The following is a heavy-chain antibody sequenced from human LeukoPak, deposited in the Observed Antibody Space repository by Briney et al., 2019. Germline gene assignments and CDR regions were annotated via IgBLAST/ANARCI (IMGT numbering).Heavy chain of an antibody. J-gene: IGHJ4*02. D-gene: IGHD2-15*01. V-gene: IGHV3-49*04. CDR3: TKDYSFDY. Sequence: GGSLRLSCTASGFTFGDYAMSWVRQAPGKGLEWVGFIRSKAYGGTTEYAASVKGRFTISRDDSKGIAYLQMNSLKTEDTAVYYCTKDYSFDYWGQGALVTVSS. CDR2: IRSKAYGGTT. CDR1: GFTFGDYA.